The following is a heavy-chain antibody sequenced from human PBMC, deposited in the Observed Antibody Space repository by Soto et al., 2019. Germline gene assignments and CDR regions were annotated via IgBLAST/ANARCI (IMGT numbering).Heavy chain of an antibody. V-gene: IGHV3-53*01. CDR1: GFIVSSNQ. CDR2: IYSGHTT. CDR3: VRGPSDHKLRLVEWPYGDY. J-gene: IGHJ4*02. D-gene: IGHD3-3*01. Sequence: EVQLVESGGGLIQPGGSLRLSCVVSGFIVSSNQMSWVRQAPGKGLEWVSVIYSGHTTYYADSVEGRFTISRDDSKNTLYLQMNSLRVEDTAVYYCVRGPSDHKLRLVEWPYGDYWGQGALVTVSS.